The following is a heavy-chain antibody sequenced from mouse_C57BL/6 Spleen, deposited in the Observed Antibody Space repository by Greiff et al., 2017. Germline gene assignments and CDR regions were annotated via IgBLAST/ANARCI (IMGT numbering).Heavy chain of an antibody. V-gene: IGHV1-7*01. CDR2: INPSSGYT. Sequence: VQLQQSGAELAKPGASVKLSCKASGYTFTRYWMHWVKQRPGQGLEWIGYINPSSGYTKYNQKFKDKATLTADNSSSTAYMQLSRLTYADSAVYYCARAWVVERSEALDYWGQGTSVTVSS. CDR3: ARAWVVERSEALDY. J-gene: IGHJ4*01. D-gene: IGHD1-1*01. CDR1: GYTFTRYW.